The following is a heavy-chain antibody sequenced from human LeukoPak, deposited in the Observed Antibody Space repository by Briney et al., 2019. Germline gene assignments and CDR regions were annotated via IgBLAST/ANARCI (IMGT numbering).Heavy chain of an antibody. V-gene: IGHV4-34*01. Sequence: SETLSLTCAVYGGSFSGYYWSWIRQPPGKGLEWIGEINHSGSTNYNPSLKSRVTISVDTSKNQFSLKLSSVTAADTAVYYCARGYCSGGSCHRGHWFDPWGQGTLVTVSS. CDR1: GGSFSGYY. CDR3: ARGYCSGGSCHRGHWFDP. D-gene: IGHD2-15*01. CDR2: INHSGST. J-gene: IGHJ5*02.